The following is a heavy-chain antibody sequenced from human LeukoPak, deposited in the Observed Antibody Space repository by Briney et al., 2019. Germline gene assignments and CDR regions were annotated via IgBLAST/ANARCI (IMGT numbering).Heavy chain of an antibody. CDR2: IKQDESEK. CDR3: ARVGSYWDIDY. D-gene: IGHD1-26*01. V-gene: IGHV3-7*01. J-gene: IGHJ4*02. Sequence: PGGSLRLSCAASGFTFSTYWMTWVRQAPGQGLEWVANIKQDESEKHYVDSVEGRFTISRDNAKNSLYLQMNSLRVEDTAVYYCARVGSYWDIDYWGQGTLVTVSS. CDR1: GFTFSTYW.